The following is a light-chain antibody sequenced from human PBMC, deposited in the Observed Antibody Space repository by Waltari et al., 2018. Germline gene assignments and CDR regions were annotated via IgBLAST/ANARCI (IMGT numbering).Light chain of an antibody. CDR1: SSDVGGYNF. J-gene: IGLJ2*01. CDR2: AVS. CDR3: NSYAGNDNVL. V-gene: IGLV2-8*01. Sequence: QSALTQPPSASGSPGQSVTISCTGTSSDVGGYNFVSWSQQHPGKAPRRLIYAVSMRPRGVTDRFSGAKSGHTASLAVSGLQAEDEADYYCNSYAGNDNVLFGGGTKLTVL.